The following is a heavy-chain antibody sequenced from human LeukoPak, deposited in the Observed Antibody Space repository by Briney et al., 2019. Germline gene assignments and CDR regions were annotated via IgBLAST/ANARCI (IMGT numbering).Heavy chain of an antibody. CDR1: GFSFSSYW. D-gene: IGHD6-13*01. Sequence: GGSPRLSCAASGFSFSSYWMHWVRQAPGKGLVWVSRINADGSTRSYADSVKGRFTISRDGAKNILYLQMNSLRVEDTAVYYCTRDRGSSWYNWFDPWGQGSLVTVSS. CDR2: INADGSTR. CDR3: TRDRGSSWYNWFDP. V-gene: IGHV3-74*01. J-gene: IGHJ5*02.